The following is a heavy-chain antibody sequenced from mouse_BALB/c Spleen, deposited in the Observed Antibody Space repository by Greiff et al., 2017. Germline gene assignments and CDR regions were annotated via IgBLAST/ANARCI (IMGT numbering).Heavy chain of an antibody. CDR2: IYPGGGYT. CDR1: GYTFTNYW. J-gene: IGHJ4*01. CDR3: ARGPYAMDY. Sequence: VQLQQSGAELVRPGTSVKISCKASGYTFTNYWLGWVKQRPGHGLEWIGDIYPGGGYTNYNEKFKGKATLTADTSSSTAYMQLSSLTSEDSDVYFCARGPYAMDYWGQGTSVTVSS. V-gene: IGHV1-63*02.